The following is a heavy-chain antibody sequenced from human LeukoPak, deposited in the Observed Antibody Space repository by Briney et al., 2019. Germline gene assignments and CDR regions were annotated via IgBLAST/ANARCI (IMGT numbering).Heavy chain of an antibody. CDR3: VRGGYCSSTICYWYNAFDM. CDR1: GFPFSSYE. J-gene: IGHJ3*02. V-gene: IGHV3-48*03. CDR2: IATGGSAI. Sequence: PGGSLRLSCAASGFPFSSYEMSWVRQAPGKGLEWVSYIATGGSAIYYADSVKGRFTISRDNAKNSLYLQMNSLRAEDMAVYYCVRGGYCSSTICYWYNAFDMWGQGTMVTVSS. D-gene: IGHD2-2*01.